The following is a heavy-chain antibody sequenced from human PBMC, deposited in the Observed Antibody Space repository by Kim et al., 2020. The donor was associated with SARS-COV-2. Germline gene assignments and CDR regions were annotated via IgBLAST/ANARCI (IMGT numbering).Heavy chain of an antibody. D-gene: IGHD2-15*01. Sequence: SRVTISVDTSKNQFSLKLSSVTAADTAVYYCARDTVSEGGGSLAGWNFDLWGRGTLVTVSS. J-gene: IGHJ2*01. CDR3: ARDTVSEGGGSLAGWNFDL. V-gene: IGHV4-31*02.